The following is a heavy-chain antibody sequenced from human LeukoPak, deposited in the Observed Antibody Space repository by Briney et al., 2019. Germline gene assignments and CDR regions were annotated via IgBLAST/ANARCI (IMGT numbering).Heavy chain of an antibody. Sequence: SETLSLTCTVSGVSISSSSYYWGWIRQPPGKGLEWIGSIYYSGSTYYNPSLKSRVTISVDTSKNQFSLKLSSVTAADTAVYYCARPYIYSSGGIDAFDIWGQGTMVTVSS. D-gene: IGHD6-19*01. CDR2: IYYSGST. CDR1: GVSISSSSYY. CDR3: ARPYIYSSGGIDAFDI. J-gene: IGHJ3*02. V-gene: IGHV4-39*01.